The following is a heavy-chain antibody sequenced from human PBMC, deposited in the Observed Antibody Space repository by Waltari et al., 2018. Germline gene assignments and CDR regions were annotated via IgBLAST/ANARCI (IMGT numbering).Heavy chain of an antibody. CDR2: IIPILGTA. CDR3: ARGNYYDSSGYYYGYYYYGMDV. Sequence: QVQLVQSGAEVKKPGSSVKVSCKASGGTFSSYAISWVRQAPGQGLEWMGGIIPILGTANYAQKFQGRVTITADESTSTAYMELSSLRSEDTAVYYCARGNYYDSSGYYYGYYYYGMDVWGQGTTVTVSS. V-gene: IGHV1-69*01. D-gene: IGHD3-22*01. J-gene: IGHJ6*02. CDR1: GGTFSSYA.